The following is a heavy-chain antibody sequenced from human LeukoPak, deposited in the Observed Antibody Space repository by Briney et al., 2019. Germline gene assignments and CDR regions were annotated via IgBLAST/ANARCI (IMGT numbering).Heavy chain of an antibody. J-gene: IGHJ4*02. D-gene: IGHD2-8*01. CDR3: ARDRCTNGVCYDFDY. V-gene: IGHV3-33*01. CDR2: IWYDGSNK. CDR1: GFTFSSYG. Sequence: GGSLRLSCAASGFTFSSYGMHWVRQAPGKGLEWVAVIWYDGSNKYYADSVKGRFTISRDNSKNTLYLQMNSLRAEDTAVYYCARDRCTNGVCYDFDYWSQGTLVTVSS.